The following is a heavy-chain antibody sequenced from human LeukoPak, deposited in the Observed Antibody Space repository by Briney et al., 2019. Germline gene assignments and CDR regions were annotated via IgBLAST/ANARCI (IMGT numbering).Heavy chain of an antibody. J-gene: IGHJ4*02. CDR1: GFTFSSYS. CDR2: ISGSGGST. CDR3: AKRNDGYKTLDY. D-gene: IGHD5-24*01. V-gene: IGHV3-23*01. Sequence: GGSLRLSCAASGFTFSSYSMNWVRQAPGKGLEWVSAISGSGGSTYYADSVEGRFTISRDNSKNTLYLQMNSLRAEDTAVYYCAKRNDGYKTLDYWGQGTLVTVSS.